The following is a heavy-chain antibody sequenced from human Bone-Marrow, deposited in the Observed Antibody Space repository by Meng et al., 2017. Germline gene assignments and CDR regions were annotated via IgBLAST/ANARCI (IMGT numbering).Heavy chain of an antibody. CDR2: IIPIFGTA. CDR1: GGTFSSYA. V-gene: IGHV1-69*06. CDR3: ARDRGRTTGTTDYYFDY. D-gene: IGHD1-1*01. J-gene: IGHJ4*02. Sequence: SVKVSCKASGGTFSSYAISWVRQAPGQGLEWMGGIIPIFGTANYAQKFQGRVTITADKSTSTAYMELSSLRSEDTAVYYCARDRGRTTGTTDYYFDYWGQGTLVTVSS.